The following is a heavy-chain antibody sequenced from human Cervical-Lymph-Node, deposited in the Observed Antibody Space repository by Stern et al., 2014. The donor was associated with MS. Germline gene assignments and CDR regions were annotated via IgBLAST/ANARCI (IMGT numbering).Heavy chain of an antibody. Sequence: QVQLQQWGAGLLRPSETLSLTCAVHGASFTDNYWSWIRQTPGKGLEWIGEINHSGKTHHNPSLMSRVPLSVETSKTQFSRKLNSVTAADTAVYYCARERKVERSARVFVSFDVWGQGTLLTVSS. V-gene: IGHV4-34*01. CDR1: GASFTDNY. D-gene: IGHD1-1*01. J-gene: IGHJ3*01. CDR2: INHSGKT. CDR3: ARERKVERSARVFVSFDV.